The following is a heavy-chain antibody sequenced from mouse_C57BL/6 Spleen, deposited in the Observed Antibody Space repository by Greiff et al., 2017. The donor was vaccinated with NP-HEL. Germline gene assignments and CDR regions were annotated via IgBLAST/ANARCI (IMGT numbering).Heavy chain of an antibody. CDR3: TRQGLYYSNPYYVDY. J-gene: IGHJ2*01. CDR2: IYPGSGNT. Sequence: VQLQQSGAELVRPGASVKLSCKASGYTFTDYYINWVKQRPGQGLEWIARIYPGSGNTYYNEKFKGKATLTAEKSSSTAYMQLSSLTSEDSAVYFCTRQGLYYSNPYYVDYGGKGTTLTVSS. D-gene: IGHD2-5*01. CDR1: GYTFTDYY. V-gene: IGHV1-76*01.